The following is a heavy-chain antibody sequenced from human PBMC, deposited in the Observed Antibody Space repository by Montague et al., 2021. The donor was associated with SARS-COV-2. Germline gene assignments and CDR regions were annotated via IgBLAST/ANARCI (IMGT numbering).Heavy chain of an antibody. Sequence: CAISGDSVSSNSAIWSWIRQSPSTGLEWLGRTYYRSKWYNDHAVSVKSRISINPDTSKNQFSLQLNSVTPDDTAVYYCARLRYGMDAWGQGTTVTVSS. CDR1: GDSVSSNSAI. CDR3: ARLRYGMDA. CDR2: TYYRSKWYN. J-gene: IGHJ6*02. V-gene: IGHV6-1*01.